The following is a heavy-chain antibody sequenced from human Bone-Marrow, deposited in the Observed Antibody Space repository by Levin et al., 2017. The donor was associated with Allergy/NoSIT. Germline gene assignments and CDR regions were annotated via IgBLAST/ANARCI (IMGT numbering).Heavy chain of an antibody. D-gene: IGHD6-13*01. CDR3: SRLRGSSWYFHY. J-gene: IGHJ4*02. V-gene: IGHV3-23*01. CDR1: GFTFSSYA. Sequence: GGSLRLSCAASGFTFSSYAMSWVRQAPGKGLEWVSAISGSGDNTYYAESVKGRFTISRDNSKNTLYLQMNSLRVEDTVGYFCSRLRGSSWYFHYWGQGTLVTVSS. CDR2: ISGSGDNT.